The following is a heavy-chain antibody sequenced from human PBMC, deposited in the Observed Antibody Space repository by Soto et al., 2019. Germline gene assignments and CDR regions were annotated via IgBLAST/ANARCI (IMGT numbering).Heavy chain of an antibody. Sequence: GGSLRLSCSASGFTFSSYAVHWVRQAPGKGLEYVSAISSNGGSTYYADSVKGRFTISRDNSKNTLYLQMSSLRDEDTAVYHCVKVQWELHMGMGGPFDYWGQGTLVTVSS. CDR3: VKVQWELHMGMGGPFDY. V-gene: IGHV3-64D*08. CDR2: ISSNGGST. J-gene: IGHJ4*02. CDR1: GFTFSSYA. D-gene: IGHD1-26*01.